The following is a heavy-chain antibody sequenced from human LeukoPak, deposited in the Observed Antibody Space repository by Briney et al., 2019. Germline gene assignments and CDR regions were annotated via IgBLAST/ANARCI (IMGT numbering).Heavy chain of an antibody. CDR1: GFTFSSYS. Sequence: GGSLRLSCAASGFTFSSYSMNWVRQAPGKGLEWVSSISSPSSFIYYADSVKGRFTISRDNAENSLYLQVNSLRDEDTAVYYCARVAVASGELDYWGQGTLVTVSS. D-gene: IGHD6-13*01. CDR2: ISSPSSFI. J-gene: IGHJ4*02. CDR3: ARVAVASGELDY. V-gene: IGHV3-21*06.